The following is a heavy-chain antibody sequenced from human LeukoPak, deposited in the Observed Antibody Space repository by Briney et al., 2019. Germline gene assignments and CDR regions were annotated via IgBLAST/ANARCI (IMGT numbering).Heavy chain of an antibody. V-gene: IGHV1-69*13. CDR2: IIPIFGTA. D-gene: IGHD3-22*01. CDR3: ARAYYDSSGLDY. Sequence: ASVKVSCKASGGTFSSYAISWVRQAPGQGLEWMGGIIPIFGTANYAQKFQGRVTITADESTSTAYMELSSLRSEDTAVYYCARAYYDSSGLDYWGQGTLVTVSS. J-gene: IGHJ4*02. CDR1: GGTFSSYA.